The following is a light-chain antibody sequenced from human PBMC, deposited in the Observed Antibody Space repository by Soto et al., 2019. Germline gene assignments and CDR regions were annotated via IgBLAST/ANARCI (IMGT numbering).Light chain of an antibody. J-gene: IGLJ3*02. Sequence: QSALTQPRSVSGSPGQSVTISCTGTSSDVGGYNYVSWYQQHPGKAPKLMIYDVSERPSGVPHRFSGSKSGNTASLTISGLQAEDEADYYCCSYAGSYTWVFGGGTKLTVL. CDR1: SSDVGGYNY. CDR3: CSYAGSYTWV. V-gene: IGLV2-11*01. CDR2: DVS.